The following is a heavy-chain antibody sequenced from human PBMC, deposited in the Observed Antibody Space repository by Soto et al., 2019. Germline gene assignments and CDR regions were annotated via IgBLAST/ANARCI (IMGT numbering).Heavy chain of an antibody. CDR2: INAGNGNT. CDR3: ERVSRLDSSGYPFYY. V-gene: IGHV1-3*01. Sequence: ASVKVSCKASGYTFTSYAMHWVRQAPGQRLEWMGWINAGNGNTKYSQKFQGRVTITRDTSASTAYMELSSLRSEDTAVYYCERVSRLDSSGYPFYYWGQGTLVTVYS. J-gene: IGHJ4*02. CDR1: GYTFTSYA. D-gene: IGHD3-22*01.